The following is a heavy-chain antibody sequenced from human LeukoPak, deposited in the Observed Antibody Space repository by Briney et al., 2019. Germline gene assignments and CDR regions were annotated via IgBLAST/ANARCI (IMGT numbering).Heavy chain of an antibody. D-gene: IGHD5-18*01. Sequence: PGGSLRLSCAASGFTFSSYGMHWVRQAPGKGLEWVAFIRYDGSNKYYADSVKGRFTISRDNSKNTLYLQMNSLRAEDTAVYYCAKVGGHSGYSYGLFDYWGQGTLVTVSS. J-gene: IGHJ4*02. CDR3: AKVGGHSGYSYGLFDY. CDR2: IRYDGSNK. CDR1: GFTFSSYG. V-gene: IGHV3-30*02.